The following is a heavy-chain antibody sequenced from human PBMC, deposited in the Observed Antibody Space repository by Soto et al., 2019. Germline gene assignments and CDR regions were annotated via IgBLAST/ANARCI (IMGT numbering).Heavy chain of an antibody. CDR2: MNPNSGNT. CDR3: ARGLEWSWSLDP. J-gene: IGHJ5*02. Sequence: QVXLXQXGXXVXXPXXSVKVSCKASGYTXTSYDINXVRQXXGQGLEWMGWMNPNSGNTGYAQKFQGRVTMTRNTSISTAYMELSSLRSEDTAMYYCARGLEWSWSLDPWGQGTLVTVSS. V-gene: IGHV1-8*01. CDR1: GYTXTSYD. D-gene: IGHD3-3*01.